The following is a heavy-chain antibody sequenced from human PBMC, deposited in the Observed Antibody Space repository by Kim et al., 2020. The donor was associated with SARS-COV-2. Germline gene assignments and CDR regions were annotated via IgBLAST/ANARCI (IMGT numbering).Heavy chain of an antibody. CDR3: ARDRSGYYYADAFDI. J-gene: IGHJ3*02. Sequence: SVKGRFTISRDNSKNTLYLQMNGLRAEDTAVYYCARDRSGYYYADAFDIWGQGTMVTVSS. D-gene: IGHD3-22*01. V-gene: IGHV3-30*07.